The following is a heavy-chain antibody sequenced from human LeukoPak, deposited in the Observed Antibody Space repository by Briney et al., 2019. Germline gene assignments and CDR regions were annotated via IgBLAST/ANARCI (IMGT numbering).Heavy chain of an antibody. J-gene: IGHJ4*02. CDR3: ARDREYYFDS. V-gene: IGHV3-74*03. CDR1: GFTFISYW. Sequence: GGSLRLSCAASGFTFISYWMHWVRQVPGKGLVWVSSINSDGSNRKYADSVKGRFTISRDNAKNSLYLQMNSLRAEDTAVYYCARDREYYFDSWGQGTLVTVSS. CDR2: INSDGSNR.